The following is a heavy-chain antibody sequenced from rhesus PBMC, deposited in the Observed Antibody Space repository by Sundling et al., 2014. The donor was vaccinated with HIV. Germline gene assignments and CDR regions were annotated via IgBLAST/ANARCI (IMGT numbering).Heavy chain of an antibody. CDR1: GGSISSNY. Sequence: QVQLQESGPGLVKPSETLSLTCAVSGGSISSNYWSWIRQAPGKGLEWIGGIYSNSESTNYNPSLKSRVTISKDTSKNQFSLKLSSMTAADTAVYFCARITGDYWGQGLLVTVSS. J-gene: IGHJ4*01. CDR2: IYSNSEST. D-gene: IGHD3-16*01. V-gene: IGHV4S13*01. CDR3: ARITGDY.